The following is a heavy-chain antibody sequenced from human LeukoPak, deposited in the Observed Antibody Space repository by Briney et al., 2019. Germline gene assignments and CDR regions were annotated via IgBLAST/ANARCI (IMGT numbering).Heavy chain of an antibody. CDR2: ISYDGSNK. CDR3: ARATVLGYFDY. J-gene: IGHJ4*02. CDR1: GFTFSTYW. D-gene: IGHD3-3*02. Sequence: PGGSLRLSCAASGFTFSTYWMSWVRQAPGKGLEWVAVISYDGSNKYYADSVKGRFTISRDNSKNTLYLQMNSLRAEDTAVYYCARATVLGYFDYWGQGTLVTVSS. V-gene: IGHV3-30*01.